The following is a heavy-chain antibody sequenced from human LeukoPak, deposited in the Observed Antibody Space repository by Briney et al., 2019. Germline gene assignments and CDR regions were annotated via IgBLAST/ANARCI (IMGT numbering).Heavy chain of an antibody. V-gene: IGHV1-2*06. D-gene: IGHD1-26*01. Sequence: ASVKVSCKASGYTFTGHFIQWVRQAPGQGPEWMGRIDPNDGGTNYAQKFQGRVTMTRDTSISTAYMKLSSLRSDDTAVYYCARHPGGGSYYAAFDIWGQGTMVTVSS. CDR3: ARHPGGGSYYAAFDI. J-gene: IGHJ3*02. CDR2: IDPNDGGT. CDR1: GYTFTGHF.